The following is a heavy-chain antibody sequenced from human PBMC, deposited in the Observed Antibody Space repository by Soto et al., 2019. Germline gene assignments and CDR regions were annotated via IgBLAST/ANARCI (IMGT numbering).Heavy chain of an antibody. Sequence: PSETLSLTCTVSGSSISSSNYYWGWIRQPPGKGLEWIGSIYYSGSTYYNTSLKSRVTISVDTSKNQFSLKLSSVTAADTAVYYCARNPTEWIFEYWGQGTLVTVTS. D-gene: IGHD2-2*03. CDR2: IYYSGST. J-gene: IGHJ4*02. CDR1: GSSISSSNYY. CDR3: ARNPTEWIFEY. V-gene: IGHV4-39*01.